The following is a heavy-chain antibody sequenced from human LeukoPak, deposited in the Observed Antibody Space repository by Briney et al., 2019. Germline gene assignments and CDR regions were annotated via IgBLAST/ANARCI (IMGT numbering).Heavy chain of an antibody. CDR1: GGSISSSSYY. J-gene: IGHJ5*02. D-gene: IGHD6-6*01. CDR3: ARVLNGGSSYHYWFDP. V-gene: IGHV4-61*05. Sequence: SETLSLTCTVSGGSISSSSYYWGWIRQPPGKGLEWIGYIYYSGSTNYNPSLKSRVTISVDTSKNQFSLKLSSVAAADTAVYYCARVLNGGSSYHYWFDPWGQGTLVTVSS. CDR2: IYYSGST.